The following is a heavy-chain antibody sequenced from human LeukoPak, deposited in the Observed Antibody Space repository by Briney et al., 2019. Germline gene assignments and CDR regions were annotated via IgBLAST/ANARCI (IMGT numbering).Heavy chain of an antibody. CDR1: GYTFTGYY. CDR3: ARGDIGSVDY. J-gene: IGHJ4*02. V-gene: IGHV1-2*02. Sequence: ASVKVSCKASGYTFTGYYMHWVRQAPGQGLEWTGWIDPNSGDTNYAQKFQGRVTMTRDTSISTAYMELSRLRSDDKAVYYCARGDIGSVDYWGQGTLVTVSS. CDR2: IDPNSGDT. D-gene: IGHD3-16*01.